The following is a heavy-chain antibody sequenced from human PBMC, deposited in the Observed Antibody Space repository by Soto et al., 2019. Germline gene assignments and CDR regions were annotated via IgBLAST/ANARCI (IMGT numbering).Heavy chain of an antibody. CDR2: ISSSSSYI. D-gene: IGHD2-15*01. Sequence: GESLKISCAASGFTFSSYSMNWVRQAPGKGLEWVSSISSSSSYIYYADSVKGRFTISRDNAKNSLYLQMNSLRAEDTAVYYCARIYQTDDCSGGSCSRPNRWGQGTLVTVSS. CDR3: ARIYQTDDCSGGSCSRPNR. J-gene: IGHJ5*02. V-gene: IGHV3-21*01. CDR1: GFTFSSYS.